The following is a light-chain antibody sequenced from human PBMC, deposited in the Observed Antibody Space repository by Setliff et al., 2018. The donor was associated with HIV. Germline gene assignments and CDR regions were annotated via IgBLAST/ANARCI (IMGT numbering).Light chain of an antibody. CDR2: TNN. V-gene: IGLV1-44*01. Sequence: QSVLTQPPSGSGTPGQRVTISCSGSSPNIGSNPVNWYQQLPGTAPKPLIYTNNQRPSGVPDRFSGSKSGTSASLAISRVQSEDEADYYCATWDDSLNGLVFGGGTQLTVL. CDR1: SPNIGSNP. CDR3: ATWDDSLNGLV. J-gene: IGLJ3*02.